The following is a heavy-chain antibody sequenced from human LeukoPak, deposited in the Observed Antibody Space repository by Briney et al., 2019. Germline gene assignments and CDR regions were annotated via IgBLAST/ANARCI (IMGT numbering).Heavy chain of an antibody. CDR3: ASHSSYVSPFRS. J-gene: IGHJ5*02. D-gene: IGHD3-10*02. Sequence: SETLSLTCAVYGGSFSGYYWSWVRQPPGKGLEWIGSIFYSGTTFYNPSLESRVTISVDTSKNQFSLKLSSVTAADTAMYYCASHSSYVSPFRSWGRGPLVTVSP. CDR1: GGSFSGYY. V-gene: IGHV4-34*12. CDR2: IFYSGTT.